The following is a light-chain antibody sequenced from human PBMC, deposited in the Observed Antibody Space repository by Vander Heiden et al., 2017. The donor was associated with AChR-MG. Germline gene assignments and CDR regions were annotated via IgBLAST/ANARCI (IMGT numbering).Light chain of an antibody. CDR2: DAS. J-gene: IGKJ2*01. V-gene: IGKV1-5*01. CDR3: QQYNSFPYA. Sequence: IQMTQSPSTLSASVGDRVTITCRASQSISSWLAWYQQKPGKAPKLLIYDASSLESGVPSRFSGSGSGTEFTLTISSLQPDDFATYYCQQYNSFPYAFGQGTKLGIK. CDR1: QSISSW.